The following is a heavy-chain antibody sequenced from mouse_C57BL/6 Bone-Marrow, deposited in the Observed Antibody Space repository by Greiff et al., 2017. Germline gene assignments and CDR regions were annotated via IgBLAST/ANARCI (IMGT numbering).Heavy chain of an antibody. V-gene: IGHV1-81*01. CDR2: IYPRSGNT. CDR3: ARRDWNYYGSSYDY. J-gene: IGHJ2*01. CDR1: GYTFTSYG. Sequence: QVQLKQSGPELVKPGASVKLSCKASGYTFTSYGISWVKQRTGQGLEWIGEIYPRSGNTYYNEKFKGKATLTADKSSSTAYMELRSLTSEDSAVYFCARRDWNYYGSSYDYWGQGTTLTVSS. D-gene: IGHD1-1*01.